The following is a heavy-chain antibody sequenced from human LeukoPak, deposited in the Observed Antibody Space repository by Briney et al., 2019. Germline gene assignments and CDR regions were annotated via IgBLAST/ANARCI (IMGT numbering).Heavy chain of an antibody. J-gene: IGHJ5*02. CDR1: GGSISSGGYY. CDR2: IYYSGST. Sequence: SQTLSLTCTVSGGSISSGGYYWSWIRQHPGKGLEWIGYIYYSGSTYYNPCLKSRVTISVDTSKNQFSLKLSSVTAADTAVYYCARVHSGSCSPWGQGTLVTVSS. V-gene: IGHV4-31*03. CDR3: ARVHSGSCSP. D-gene: IGHD2-15*01.